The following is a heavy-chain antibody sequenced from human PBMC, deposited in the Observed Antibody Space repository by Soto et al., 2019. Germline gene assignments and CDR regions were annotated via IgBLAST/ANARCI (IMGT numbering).Heavy chain of an antibody. CDR2: INHSGST. CDR1: GGSFSGYY. CDR3: ASVAYSKSGLDY. J-gene: IGHJ4*02. V-gene: IGHV4-34*01. Sequence: PSETLSLTCAVYGGSFSGYYWSWIRQPPGKGLEWIGEINHSGSTNYNPSLKSRVTISVDTSKNQFSLKLRSVTAADTAVYYCASVAYSKSGLDYWGQGTLVTVSS. D-gene: IGHD6-13*01.